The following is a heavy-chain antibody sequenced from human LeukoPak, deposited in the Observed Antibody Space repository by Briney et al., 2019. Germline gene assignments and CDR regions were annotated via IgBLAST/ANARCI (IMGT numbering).Heavy chain of an antibody. CDR1: GYTFTSYG. Sequence: ATVKVSCKASGYTFTSYGISWVRQAPGQGLEWMGWISAYNGNTNCAQKLQGRVTMTTDTSTSTAYMELRSLRSDDTAVYYCARDDLVVAATRAFDIWGRGTMVTVSS. CDR2: ISAYNGNT. V-gene: IGHV1-18*01. J-gene: IGHJ3*02. CDR3: ARDDLVVAATRAFDI. D-gene: IGHD2-15*01.